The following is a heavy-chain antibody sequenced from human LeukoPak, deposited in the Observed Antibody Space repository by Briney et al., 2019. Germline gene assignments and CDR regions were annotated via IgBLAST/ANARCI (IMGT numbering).Heavy chain of an antibody. J-gene: IGHJ2*01. D-gene: IGHD3-22*01. V-gene: IGHV3-23*01. CDR3: AKAPGSYYDSSGYYHWYFDL. Sequence: GGSLRLSCAASGFTYSSYAMSWVRQAPGKGLEWVSAISGSGGSTYYADSVKGRFTISRDNSKNTLYLQMNSLRAEDTAVYYCAKAPGSYYDSSGYYHWYFDLWGRGTLVTVSS. CDR2: ISGSGGST. CDR1: GFTYSSYA.